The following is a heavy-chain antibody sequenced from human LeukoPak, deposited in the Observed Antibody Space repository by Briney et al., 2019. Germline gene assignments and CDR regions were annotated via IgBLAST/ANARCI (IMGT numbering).Heavy chain of an antibody. CDR3: ARGPYKYDGSGAFDI. CDR1: GGSIGSYY. CDR2: IYTSGST. V-gene: IGHV4-4*07. J-gene: IGHJ3*02. D-gene: IGHD3-22*01. Sequence: SETLSLTCTVSGGSIGSYYWTWIRQPAGKGLEWIGRIYTSGSTNYNYSLKSRVTMSVDTSKKQFSLKLRSVTAADTAVYYCARGPYKYDGSGAFDIWGQGTMVTVSS.